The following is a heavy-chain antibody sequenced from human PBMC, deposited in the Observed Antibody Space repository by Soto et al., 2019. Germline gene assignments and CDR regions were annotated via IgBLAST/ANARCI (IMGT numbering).Heavy chain of an antibody. Sequence: SETLSLTCTVSGGAISSGGYYWSWIRQHPGKGLEWIGYIYYSGSTYYNPSLKSRVTISVDTSKNQFSLKLSSVTAADTAVYYCARDRRSIAADTRYYGMDVWGQGTTVTAP. D-gene: IGHD6-6*01. CDR3: ARDRRSIAADTRYYGMDV. J-gene: IGHJ6*02. V-gene: IGHV4-31*03. CDR2: IYYSGST. CDR1: GGAISSGGYY.